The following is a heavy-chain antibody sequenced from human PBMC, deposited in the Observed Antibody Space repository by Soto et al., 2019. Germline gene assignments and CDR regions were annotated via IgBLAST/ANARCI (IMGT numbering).Heavy chain of an antibody. D-gene: IGHD4-4*01. J-gene: IGHJ4*02. Sequence: EVQLVESGGGLVKPGGSLRLSCAASGFTFSAYTMNWVHQAPGKGLEWVSSISTRGDDIHYADSVKGRFTISRDNAKNSLYLQVNSLRAEDTAVYYCARDQGGYSNYEFDYWGQGTLVTVSS. CDR3: ARDQGGYSNYEFDY. V-gene: IGHV3-21*01. CDR1: GFTFSAYT. CDR2: ISTRGDDI.